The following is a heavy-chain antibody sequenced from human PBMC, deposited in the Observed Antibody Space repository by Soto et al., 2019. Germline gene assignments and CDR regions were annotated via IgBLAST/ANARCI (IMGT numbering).Heavy chain of an antibody. J-gene: IGHJ5*02. CDR3: AKVYRGSSTSYFDP. Sequence: GGSLRLSCAASGFTFSRYAMSWVRQAPGKGLEWVSAISGSGGSTYYADSVKGRFTISRDNSKNTLYLQMNSLRAEDTAVYYCAKVYRGSSTSYFDPWGQGTLVTVSS. D-gene: IGHD2-2*01. CDR2: ISGSGGST. V-gene: IGHV3-23*01. CDR1: GFTFSRYA.